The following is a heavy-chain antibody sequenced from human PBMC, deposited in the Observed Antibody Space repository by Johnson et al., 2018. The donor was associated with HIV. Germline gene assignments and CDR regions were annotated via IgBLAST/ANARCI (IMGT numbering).Heavy chain of an antibody. CDR3: ARSSGSYLDDAFDI. D-gene: IGHD1-26*01. CDR1: GFTFSSHG. Sequence: QVQLVESGGDLVKPGGSLRLSCAASGFTFSSHGMHWVRQAPGKGLEWVAVISDDGTNKFYADSVKGRFTISRDNSKNTLYLQMNSLRAEDTAVYYCARSSGSYLDDAFDIWGQGTMVTVSS. J-gene: IGHJ3*02. V-gene: IGHV3-30*03. CDR2: ISDDGTNK.